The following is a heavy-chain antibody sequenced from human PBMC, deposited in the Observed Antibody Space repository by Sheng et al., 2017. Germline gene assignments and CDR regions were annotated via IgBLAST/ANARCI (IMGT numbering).Heavy chain of an antibody. J-gene: IGHJ4*02. CDR3: ARSVRGLVGREGHFDY. V-gene: IGHV4-39*07. D-gene: IGHD1-26*01. CDR2: IYYSGSS. CDR1: GGSISSWSYY. Sequence: QLQLQESGPGLVESSETLSLTCSVSGGSISSWSYYWGWIRQPPGKGLEWIGNIYYSGSSYYNPSLKSRVTMSVDTSKSQFSMKLSSVTAADTAVYYCARSVRGLVGREGHFDYWGQGTLVIV.